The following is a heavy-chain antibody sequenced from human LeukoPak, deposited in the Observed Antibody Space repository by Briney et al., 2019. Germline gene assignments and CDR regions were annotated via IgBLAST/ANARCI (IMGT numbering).Heavy chain of an antibody. Sequence: SETLSLTCTVSGVSIDTYYWSWIRQPAGKGLEWIGRIFASGSGNYNPSLRGRVTMSVDTSRNQFSLQLTSVTAADTAVYYCARTDDSGTYQGLFDYWGQGSLVTVSS. V-gene: IGHV4-4*07. CDR1: GVSIDTYY. CDR2: IFASGSG. D-gene: IGHD1-26*01. J-gene: IGHJ4*02. CDR3: ARTDDSGTYQGLFDY.